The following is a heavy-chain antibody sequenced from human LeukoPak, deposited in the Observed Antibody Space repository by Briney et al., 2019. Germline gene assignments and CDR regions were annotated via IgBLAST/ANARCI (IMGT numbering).Heavy chain of an antibody. CDR1: GGSFRDYY. Sequence: PSETLSLTCAVYGGSFRDYYWSWIRQPPGKGLEWIGEIIHTGITTYNPSLKSRVTISVDTSKNQFSLNMGSLTAADTALYYCARGQPGAGWYFDLWGRGTVVTVSS. D-gene: IGHD7-27*01. CDR2: IIHTGIT. J-gene: IGHJ2*01. CDR3: ARGQPGAGWYFDL. V-gene: IGHV4-34*01.